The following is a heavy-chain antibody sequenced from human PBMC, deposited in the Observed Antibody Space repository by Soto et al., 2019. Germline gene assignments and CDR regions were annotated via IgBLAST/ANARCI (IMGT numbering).Heavy chain of an antibody. V-gene: IGHV4-4*07. Sequence: SETLSLTCTVSGGYISSYYWSWIRQPAGKGLEWIGRIYSNGNTNYNPSLKSRVTMSVDTSKNQFSLKLTSVTAADTAVYYCARGGSSSGFGYWGQGTLVTVSS. CDR2: IYSNGNT. CDR3: ARGGSSSGFGY. D-gene: IGHD6-6*01. J-gene: IGHJ4*02. CDR1: GGYISSYY.